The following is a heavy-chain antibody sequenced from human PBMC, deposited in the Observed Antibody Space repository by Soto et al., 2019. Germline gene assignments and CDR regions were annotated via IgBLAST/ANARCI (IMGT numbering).Heavy chain of an antibody. Sequence: SETLSLTCTVSGGSISSNYWTWIRQPPGKGLEWIGYVYNSGSTNYNPSLKSRVTISEDTSKSQFSLKVNSMTAANTAVYYCARYRREEVAGYTLDNWGQGILVTVSS. V-gene: IGHV4-59*01. CDR3: ARYRREEVAGYTLDN. D-gene: IGHD2-15*01. J-gene: IGHJ4*02. CDR2: VYNSGST. CDR1: GGSISSNY.